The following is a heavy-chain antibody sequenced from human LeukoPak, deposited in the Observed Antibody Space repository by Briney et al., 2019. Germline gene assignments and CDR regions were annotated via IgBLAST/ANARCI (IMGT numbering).Heavy chain of an antibody. CDR3: ARDRLEVTYNWFDP. J-gene: IGHJ5*02. V-gene: IGHV4-4*07. CDR2: VYTSGGT. Sequence: SETLSLTCTVSGGSISSFHLSWIRQPAGKGLEWIGRVYTSGGTNYNPSLKSRVTMSVDTSKNQFSLKLDSVTAADTAVYYCARDRLEVTYNWFDPWGQGTLVTVSS. CDR1: GGSISSFH. D-gene: IGHD2-21*02.